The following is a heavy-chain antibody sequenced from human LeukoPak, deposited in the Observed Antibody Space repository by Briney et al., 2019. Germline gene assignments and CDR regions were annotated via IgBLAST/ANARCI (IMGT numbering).Heavy chain of an antibody. V-gene: IGHV1-69*13. Sequence: SVKVSCKASGGTFSSYAISWVRQAPGQGLEWMGGIIPIFGTANYAQKFQGRVTITADESTSTAYMELSSLRSEDTAVYYCAGEDYYDSSGYYGGVFDYWGQGTLVTVSS. CDR3: AGEDYYDSSGYYGGVFDY. J-gene: IGHJ4*02. D-gene: IGHD3-22*01. CDR2: IIPIFGTA. CDR1: GGTFSSYA.